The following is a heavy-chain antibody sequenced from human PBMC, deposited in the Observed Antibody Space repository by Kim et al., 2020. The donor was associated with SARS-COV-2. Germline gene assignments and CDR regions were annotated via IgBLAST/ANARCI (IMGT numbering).Heavy chain of an antibody. V-gene: IGHV1-3*01. D-gene: IGHD3-10*01. CDR3: ARGHITMVRGAIGY. J-gene: IGHJ4*02. Sequence: SQKFQGRVTITRDTSASTAYMELSSLRAEDTAVYYCARGHITMVRGAIGYWGQGTLVTVSS.